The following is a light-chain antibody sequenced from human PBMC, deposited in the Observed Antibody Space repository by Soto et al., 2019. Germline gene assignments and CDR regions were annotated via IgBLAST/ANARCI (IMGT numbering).Light chain of an antibody. CDR1: QSVSSSY. CDR2: GAS. CDR3: QQYGSSPYT. J-gene: IGKJ2*01. V-gene: IGKV3-20*01. Sequence: EIVLTQSPGTLSLSPGERATLSCRASQSVSSSYLAWYQQKPGQAPRLLIYGASSRATGIPDRFSCSGSGTKFTLTISRLEPEDFAVYYCQQYGSSPYTFGQGTKLEIK.